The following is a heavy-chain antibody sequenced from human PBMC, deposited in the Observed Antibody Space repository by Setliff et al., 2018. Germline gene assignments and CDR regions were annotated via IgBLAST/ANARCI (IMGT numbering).Heavy chain of an antibody. CDR3: AKYTRVVTTTCFDY. D-gene: IGHD2-15*01. V-gene: IGHV3-30*02. Sequence: GGSLRLSCAASGFTSSMYGVHWVRQAPGKGLEWVAYIRHDGSNENYADSVKGRFTISRDNSRNTLFLQMNSLRAEDTAVYYCAKYTRVVTTTCFDYWGQGTLVTVSS. CDR1: GFTSSMYG. CDR2: IRHDGSNE. J-gene: IGHJ4*02.